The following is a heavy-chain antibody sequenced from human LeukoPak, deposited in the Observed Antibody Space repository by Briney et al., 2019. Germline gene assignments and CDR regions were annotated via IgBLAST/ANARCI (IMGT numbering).Heavy chain of an antibody. J-gene: IGHJ4*02. V-gene: IGHV1-46*03. D-gene: IGHD2-15*01. CDR2: INPSGGST. CDR1: GYTFTSYY. Sequence: ASVNVSCKASGYTFTSYYMHWVRQAPGQGLEWMGIINPSGGSTSYAQKFQGRVTMTRDTSTSTVYMELSSLRSEDTAVYYCARDIVVGTYFDYWGQGTLVTVSS. CDR3: ARDIVVGTYFDY.